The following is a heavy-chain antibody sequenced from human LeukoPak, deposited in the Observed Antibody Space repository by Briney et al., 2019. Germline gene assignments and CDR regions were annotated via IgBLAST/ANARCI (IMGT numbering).Heavy chain of an antibody. J-gene: IGHJ3*02. V-gene: IGHV3-23*01. D-gene: IGHD3-22*01. CDR1: GFTFSSYA. Sequence: GSLRLSCAASGFTFSSYAMTWVRQAPGKGLEWVSGIYASGSATHYADTVKGRFTISRDNSKNTLYLQMNTLRAEDTAVYYCAKRPRDSSGYYLGAFDIWGQGTMVTVSS. CDR3: AKRPRDSSGYYLGAFDI. CDR2: IYASGSAT.